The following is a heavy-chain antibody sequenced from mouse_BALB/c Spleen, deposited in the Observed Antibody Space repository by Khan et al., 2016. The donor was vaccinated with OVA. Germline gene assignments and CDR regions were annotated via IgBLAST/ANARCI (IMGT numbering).Heavy chain of an antibody. J-gene: IGHJ3*01. CDR3: ARDQTARATLRLAY. Sequence: EVELVESGGGLVKPGGSLKLSCSASGFAFSTYDMSWVRQTPEKRLEWVATISSSGTYNYYSASVKGRFTISRDNARHTLYLQLSSLRSEDTALYSCARDQTARATLRLAYWGQGTLVTVSA. CDR1: GFAFSTYD. CDR2: ISSSGTYN. V-gene: IGHV5-9*02. D-gene: IGHD3-2*01.